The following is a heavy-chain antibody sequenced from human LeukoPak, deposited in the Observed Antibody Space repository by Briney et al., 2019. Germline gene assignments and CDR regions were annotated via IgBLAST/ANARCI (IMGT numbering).Heavy chain of an antibody. CDR1: GYSLTSYY. Sequence: GASVTVSCKASGYSLTSYYIHWVRQAPGQGLEWIGIIYTGGSSTSYGQKFQDRGTMTRDMSTSTVSMELSRLRSEDTAFYDCARDNDFDYWGQGTLVTVSS. CDR3: ARDNDFDY. V-gene: IGHV1-46*01. CDR2: IYTGGSST. J-gene: IGHJ4*02. D-gene: IGHD2-8*01.